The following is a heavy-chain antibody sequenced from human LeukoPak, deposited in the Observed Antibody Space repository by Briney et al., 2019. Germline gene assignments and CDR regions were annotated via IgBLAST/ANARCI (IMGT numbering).Heavy chain of an antibody. V-gene: IGHV4-59*01. CDR1: GGSISSYY. J-gene: IGHJ5*02. D-gene: IGHD6-19*01. CDR2: IYYGGST. Sequence: SETLSLTCTVSGGSISSYYWSWIRQPPGKGLEWIGYIYYGGSTNYNPSLKSRVTISVDTSKNQFSLKLSSVTAADTAVYYCARAPYSSGWYGSNWFDPWGQGTLVTVFS. CDR3: ARAPYSSGWYGSNWFDP.